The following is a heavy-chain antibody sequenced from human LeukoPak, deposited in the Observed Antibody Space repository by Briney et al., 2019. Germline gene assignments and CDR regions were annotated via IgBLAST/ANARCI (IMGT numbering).Heavy chain of an antibody. V-gene: IGHV3-7*03. CDR3: VRGQGDEY. J-gene: IGHJ4*02. D-gene: IGHD3-16*01. CDR2: IKQDGTEK. Sequence: GGSLRLSCAASGFIFSVFWMARVRQAPGKGLEWVANIKQDGTEKYYVDSVKGRFTISRDNAKNSLYLQMNSLRVEDTAVYYCVRGQGDEYWGQGTLVTASS. CDR1: GFIFSVFW.